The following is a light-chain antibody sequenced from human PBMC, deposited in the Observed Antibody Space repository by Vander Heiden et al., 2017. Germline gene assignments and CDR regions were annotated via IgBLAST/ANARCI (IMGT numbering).Light chain of an antibody. CDR3: QQDDSTPLT. CDR1: QSVLYSSNNKNY. V-gene: IGKV4-1*01. CDR2: WAS. Sequence: DFVMTQSPASLAVSLGERATINCKSSQSVLYSSNNKNYLAWYQQKPGQPPKLLIYWASTRESGVPDRFSGSGSGTDFTLTISSLQAEDVAVYYCQQDDSTPLTFGGGTKVEIK. J-gene: IGKJ4*01.